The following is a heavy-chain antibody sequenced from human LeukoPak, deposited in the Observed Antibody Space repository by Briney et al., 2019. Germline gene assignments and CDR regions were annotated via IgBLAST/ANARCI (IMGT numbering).Heavy chain of an antibody. Sequence: SVKVSCKASGGTFISYAISWVRQAPGQGLEWMGGIIPIFGTANYAQKFQGRVTITADESTSTAYMELSSLRSEDTAVYYCARSPTYYYDSSGYSAFDIWGQGTMVTVSS. CDR1: GGTFISYA. J-gene: IGHJ3*02. CDR3: ARSPTYYYDSSGYSAFDI. D-gene: IGHD3-22*01. CDR2: IIPIFGTA. V-gene: IGHV1-69*13.